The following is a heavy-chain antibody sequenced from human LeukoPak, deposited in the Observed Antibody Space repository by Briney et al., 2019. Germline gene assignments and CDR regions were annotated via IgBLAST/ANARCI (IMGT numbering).Heavy chain of an antibody. CDR2: TSGSGGST. D-gene: IGHD2-8*01. CDR3: AKDRSCTNDICHGDFDY. J-gene: IGHJ4*02. V-gene: IGHV3-23*01. CDR1: GFTFSSYA. Sequence: GGSLRLSCAASGFTFSSYAVSWVRQAPGKGLEWVSSTSGSGGSTYSAAPVKGRFTISKDNSKNTLYLQMNSLRAEDTALYYCAKDRSCTNDICHGDFDYWGQGTLVTVSS.